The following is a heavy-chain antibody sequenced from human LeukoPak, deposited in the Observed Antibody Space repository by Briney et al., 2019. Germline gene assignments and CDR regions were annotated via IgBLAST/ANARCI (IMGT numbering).Heavy chain of an antibody. V-gene: IGHV3-21*01. CDR2: ISSSSSYI. CDR3: ARDPLVGWFDP. J-gene: IGHJ5*02. Sequence: GGSLRLSCAASGFTFSSYSMNWVRQAPGKGLEWVSSISSSSSYIYYADSVKGRFTISRDNAKNSLYLQMNSLRAEDTAVYYCARDPLVGWFDPWGQGTLVTVSS. CDR1: GFTFSSYS.